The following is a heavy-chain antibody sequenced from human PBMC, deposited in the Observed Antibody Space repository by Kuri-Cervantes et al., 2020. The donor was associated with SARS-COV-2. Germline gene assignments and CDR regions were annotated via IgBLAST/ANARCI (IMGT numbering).Heavy chain of an antibody. CDR3: VRDGQYYYDSSGYYSDWYFDL. CDR1: GFTFSSYD. J-gene: IGHJ2*01. D-gene: IGHD3-22*01. Sequence: GGSLRPSFAASGFTFSSYDMHWGRQDTGKGLEWVSAIGTAGDTYYTGSVKGRFTISSKNAKNSLYLQMNSLRAGDTAVYYCVRDGQYYYDSSGYYSDWYFDLWGRGTMVTVSS. V-gene: IGHV3-13*04. CDR2: IGTAGDT.